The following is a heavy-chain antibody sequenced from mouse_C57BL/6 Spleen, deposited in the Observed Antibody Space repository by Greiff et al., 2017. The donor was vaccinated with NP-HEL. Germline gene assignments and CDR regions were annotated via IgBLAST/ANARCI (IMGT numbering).Heavy chain of an antibody. V-gene: IGHV1-82*01. CDR2: IYPGDGDT. CDR3: AREEYPYAMDY. D-gene: IGHD5-2*01. J-gene: IGHJ4*01. CDR1: GYAFSSSW. Sequence: QVQLQQSGPELVKPGASVKISCKASGYAFSSSWMNWVKQRPGKGLEWIGRIYPGDGDTNYNGKFKGKATLTADKSSSTAYMQLSSLTSEDSAVYFCAREEYPYAMDYWGQGTSVTVSS.